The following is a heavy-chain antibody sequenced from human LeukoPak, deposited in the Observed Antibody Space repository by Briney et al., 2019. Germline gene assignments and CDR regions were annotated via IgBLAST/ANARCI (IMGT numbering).Heavy chain of an antibody. CDR3: ASSYGDFPSWYYMDV. Sequence: GGTLRLSCAASGFTFSSHGMSWVRQAPGKGLEWVSYISSSSSTIYYADSVKGRFTISRDNAKNSLYLQMNSPRAADTAVYYCASSYGDFPSWYYMDVWGKGTTVTVSS. D-gene: IGHD4-17*01. CDR2: ISSSSSTI. V-gene: IGHV3-48*01. CDR1: GFTFSSHG. J-gene: IGHJ6*03.